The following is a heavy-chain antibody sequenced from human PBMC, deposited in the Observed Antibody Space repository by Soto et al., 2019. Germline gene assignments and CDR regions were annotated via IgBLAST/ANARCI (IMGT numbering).Heavy chain of an antibody. D-gene: IGHD2-21*02. CDR3: ARDACGGGCYSPNWFDP. CDR2: VYYSGST. Sequence: PSETLSLTCTVSGGSVSKSTYFWSWIRQPPGKGLEWIGYVYYSGSTHYNPSLKSRVTTSVDTSKNQFSLKLSSVTAADTAVYYCARDACGGGCYSPNWFDPWGQGTLVTVSS. V-gene: IGHV4-61*01. CDR1: GGSVSKSTYF. J-gene: IGHJ5*02.